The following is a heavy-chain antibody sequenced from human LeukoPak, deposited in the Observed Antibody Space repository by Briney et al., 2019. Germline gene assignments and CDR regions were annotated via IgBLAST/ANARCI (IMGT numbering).Heavy chain of an antibody. CDR3: ARDGYHYYGSGTYFGYYYMDV. J-gene: IGHJ6*03. V-gene: IGHV3-48*03. CDR1: GFTFSSYE. D-gene: IGHD3-10*01. CDR2: ISGSGSAI. Sequence: GGSLRLSCAASGFTFSSYEMNWVRQAPGKGLEWVSYISGSGSAIYYADSVKGRFTISRDNARNSLYLQMNSLRAEDTAVYYCARDGYHYYGSGTYFGYYYMDVWGKGTTVTISS.